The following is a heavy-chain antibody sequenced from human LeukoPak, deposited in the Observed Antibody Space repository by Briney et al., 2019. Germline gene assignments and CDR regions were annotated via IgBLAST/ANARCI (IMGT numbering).Heavy chain of an antibody. CDR1: GFTFSSYA. CDR3: AKDEYSGFGSLDY. Sequence: GGSLRLSCAASGFTFSSYAMSWVRQAPGKGLEWVSAIKGRFTISRDNSKNTLYLQMNNLRAEDTAVYYCAKDEYSGFGSLDYWGQGTLVTVSS. D-gene: IGHD5-12*01. V-gene: IGHV3-23*01. CDR2: I. J-gene: IGHJ4*02.